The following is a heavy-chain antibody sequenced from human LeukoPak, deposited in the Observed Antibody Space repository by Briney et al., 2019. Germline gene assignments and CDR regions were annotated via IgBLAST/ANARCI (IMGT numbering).Heavy chain of an antibody. Sequence: PPETLSLTCTVSGGSISSYYWSWIRQPPGKGLEWIGYIYYSGSTNYNPSLKSRVTISVDTSKNQFSLKLSSVTAADTAVYYCARDVGEATRYYDSSGYLGDAFDIWGQGTMVTVSS. CDR1: GGSISSYY. V-gene: IGHV4-59*01. CDR3: ARDVGEATRYYDSSGYLGDAFDI. J-gene: IGHJ3*02. CDR2: IYYSGST. D-gene: IGHD3-22*01.